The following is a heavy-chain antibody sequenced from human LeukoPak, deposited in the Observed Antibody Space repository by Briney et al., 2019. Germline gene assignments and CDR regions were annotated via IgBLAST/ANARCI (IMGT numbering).Heavy chain of an antibody. J-gene: IGHJ5*02. Sequence: SETLSRTCAVSGYSISSGYYWGWIRQPPGKGLEWIGRIYHSGSTYYNPSLKSRVTISVDTSKNQFSLKLSSVTAADTAVYYCARGSTSCCYGNWFDPWGQGTLVTVSS. CDR3: ARGSTSCCYGNWFDP. CDR1: GYSISSGYY. CDR2: IYHSGST. V-gene: IGHV4-38-2*01. D-gene: IGHD2-2*01.